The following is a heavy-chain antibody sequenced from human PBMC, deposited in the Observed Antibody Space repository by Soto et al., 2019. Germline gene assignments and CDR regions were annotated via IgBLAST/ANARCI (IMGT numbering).Heavy chain of an antibody. J-gene: IGHJ4*02. CDR2: IYYSGST. CDR3: ARHTPAISISDH. V-gene: IGHV4-39*01. Sequence: QLQLQESGPGLVKPSETLSLTCTVSGGSISSSSYYWGWIRQPPGKGLEWIGSIYYSGSTYYNPSLTSRVTLSRDTCKNHFSPRLRSVTAADTAVYYCARHTPAISISDHWGQGTLVTVSS. D-gene: IGHD2-15*01. CDR1: GGSISSSSYY.